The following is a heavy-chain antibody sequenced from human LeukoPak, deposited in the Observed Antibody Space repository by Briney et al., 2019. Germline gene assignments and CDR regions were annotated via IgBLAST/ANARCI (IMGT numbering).Heavy chain of an antibody. CDR2: IITSFGTT. V-gene: IGHV1-69*13. J-gene: IGHJ6*02. CDR3: ARGAGLGSYYYYYDMDV. Sequence: SVNVSCKASGGTFNNYAVSWVRQAPGQGLEWMGGIITSFGTTNYAQKFHGRVTITADESTSTAYMELSSLRSEDTAVYYCARGAGLGSYYYYYDMDVWGQGTTVTVSS. CDR1: GGTFNNYA. D-gene: IGHD3-10*01.